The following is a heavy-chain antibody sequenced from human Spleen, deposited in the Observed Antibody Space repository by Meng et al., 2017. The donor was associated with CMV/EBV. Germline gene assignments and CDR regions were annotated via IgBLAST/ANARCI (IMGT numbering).Heavy chain of an antibody. Sequence: SETLSLTCAVYGGSFSGYYWSWIRQPPGKGLEWIGEIDHSGSTIYNASLKSRLTISLDTSKKQFSLKLTSVTAADTAMYYCARGRGIAVAGLWGQGTLVTVSS. CDR2: IDHSGST. CDR3: ARGRGIAVAGL. CDR1: GGSFSGYY. J-gene: IGHJ4*02. D-gene: IGHD6-19*01. V-gene: IGHV4-34*01.